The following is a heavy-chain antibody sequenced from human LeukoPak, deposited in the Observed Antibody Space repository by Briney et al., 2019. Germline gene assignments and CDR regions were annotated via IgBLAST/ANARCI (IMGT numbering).Heavy chain of an antibody. CDR3: AWYGVTHALDV. D-gene: IGHD3-10*01. CDR2: INQDGSDK. CDR1: GFSFSNYW. V-gene: IGHV3-7*01. Sequence: PGGSLRLSCAASGFSFSNYWMSWVRHAPGKGLERVANINQDGSDKYYVDSVMGRFTISKDNAKNSVYLQMNSLRPEDTAIYYCAWYGVTHALDVWGQGTTVTVSS. J-gene: IGHJ6*02.